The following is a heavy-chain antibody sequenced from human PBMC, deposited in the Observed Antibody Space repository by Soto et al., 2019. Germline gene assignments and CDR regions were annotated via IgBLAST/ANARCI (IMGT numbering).Heavy chain of an antibody. CDR1: GGSISSSSYY. V-gene: IGHV4-39*07. J-gene: IGHJ5*02. CDR2: IYHSGST. Sequence: SETLSLTCTVSGGSISSSSYYWGWIRQPPGKGLEWIGNIYHSGSTYYNPSLKSRVTISVDRSKNQFSLKLSSVTAADTAVYYCAREGGTGTTSLPWFDPWGQGTLVTVSS. D-gene: IGHD1-7*01. CDR3: AREGGTGTTSLPWFDP.